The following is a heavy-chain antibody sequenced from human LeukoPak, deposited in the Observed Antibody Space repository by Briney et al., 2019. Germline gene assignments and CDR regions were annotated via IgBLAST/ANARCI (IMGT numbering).Heavy chain of an antibody. J-gene: IGHJ4*02. Sequence: GGSLRLSCAASGFTFSTYNMNWVRQAPGKRLEWVSSISGSSSYIYYADSVKGRFSISRDNAKNSLYLQMNSLRAEDTALYYCAREGDDYGDYGYWGQGTLVTVSS. CDR1: GFTFSTYN. V-gene: IGHV3-21*04. CDR2: ISGSSSYI. D-gene: IGHD4-17*01. CDR3: AREGDDYGDYGY.